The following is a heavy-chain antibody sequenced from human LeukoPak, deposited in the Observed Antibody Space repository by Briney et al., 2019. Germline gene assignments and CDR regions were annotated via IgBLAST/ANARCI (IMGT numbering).Heavy chain of an antibody. V-gene: IGHV4-31*03. J-gene: IGHJ4*02. CDR3: ARPKYYDFWSGYYTGYFDY. D-gene: IGHD3-3*01. CDR1: GGSISSGGYY. Sequence: SETLSLTCTVSGGSISSGGYYWSWIRQHPGKGLEWIGYIYYSGSTYYNPSLKSRVTISVDTSKNQFSLKLSSVTAADTAVYYCARPKYYDFWSGYYTGYFDYWGQGTLVTVSS. CDR2: IYYSGST.